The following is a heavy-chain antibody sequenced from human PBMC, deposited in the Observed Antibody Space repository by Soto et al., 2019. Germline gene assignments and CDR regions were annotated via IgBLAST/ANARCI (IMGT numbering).Heavy chain of an antibody. V-gene: IGHV1-69*01. Sequence: QVQLVQSGAEVKKPGSSVKVSCKASGGTFSSYAISWVRQAPGQGLEWMGGIIPIFGTANYAQKFQGRVTITADESTSTAYMELSSLRSEVTAVYYCARDGRSSVDDYGDYRANINFDYWGQGTLVTVSS. J-gene: IGHJ4*02. CDR3: ARDGRSSVDDYGDYRANINFDY. CDR2: IIPIFGTA. D-gene: IGHD4-17*01. CDR1: GGTFSSYA.